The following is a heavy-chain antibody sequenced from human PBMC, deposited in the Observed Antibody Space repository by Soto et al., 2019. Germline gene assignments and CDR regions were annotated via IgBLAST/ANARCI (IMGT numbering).Heavy chain of an antibody. V-gene: IGHV1-18*01. CDR1: GYTFTSYG. J-gene: IGHJ5*02. Sequence: QVQMVQSGAAVKKPGASVKVSCKASGYTFTSYGISWVRQAPGQGLEWMGWISAYNGNTNYAQKLQGRVTMTTDTSTSTAYMELRSLRSDDTAVYYCARSVVVAPTPLNWFDPWGQETLVTVSS. D-gene: IGHD2-15*01. CDR3: ARSVVVAPTPLNWFDP. CDR2: ISAYNGNT.